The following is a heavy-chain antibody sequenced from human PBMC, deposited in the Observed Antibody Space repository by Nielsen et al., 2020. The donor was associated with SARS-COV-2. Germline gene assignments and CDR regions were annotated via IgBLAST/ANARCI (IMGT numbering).Heavy chain of an antibody. CDR2: ISGGSATI. D-gene: IGHD2-15*01. CDR3: TRGFYSQSDY. Sequence: GESLKISCVASGFSFNTYSMNWVRQAPGKGLEWVSYISGGSATIYYADSVKGRFTISRDNVKNSLYLQISNLRSEDTALYYCTRGFYSQSDYWGQGTLVTVSS. CDR1: GFSFNTYS. J-gene: IGHJ4*02. V-gene: IGHV3-48*01.